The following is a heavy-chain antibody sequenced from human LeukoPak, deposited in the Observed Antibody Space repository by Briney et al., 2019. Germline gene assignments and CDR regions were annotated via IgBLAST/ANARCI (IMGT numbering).Heavy chain of an antibody. CDR2: IKNKANSYIT. CDR3: APIRGTLGY. CDR1: GFTFSDHF. J-gene: IGHJ4*02. Sequence: QPGGSLRLSCAASGFTFSDHFMDWVRQAPGKGLEWVGRIKNKANSYITQYAASMEGRFTISRDDSKNSLYLQMSSLKTEDTAMYYCAPIRGTLGYWGQGTVVTVSS. D-gene: IGHD1-26*01. V-gene: IGHV3-72*01.